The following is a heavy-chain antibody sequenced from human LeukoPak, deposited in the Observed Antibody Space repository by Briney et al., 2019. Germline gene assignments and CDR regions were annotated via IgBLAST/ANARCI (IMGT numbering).Heavy chain of an antibody. J-gene: IGHJ4*02. D-gene: IGHD3-3*01. CDR3: ARLYDFWSGLIDY. V-gene: IGHV4-39*01. CDR2: IYYSGST. Sequence: SXXSXXYYXGXXXXXXXXGXXXIGSIYYSGSTYYNPSLKSRVTISVDTSKNQFSLKLSSVTAADTAVYYCARLYDFWSGLIDYWGQGTLVTVSS. CDR1: SXXSXXYY.